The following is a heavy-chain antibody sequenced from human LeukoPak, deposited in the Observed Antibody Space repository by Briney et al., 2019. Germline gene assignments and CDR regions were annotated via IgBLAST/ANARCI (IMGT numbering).Heavy chain of an antibody. D-gene: IGHD5-24*01. CDR2: IIPIFGTA. CDR3: ASSAERWLQFYFDY. CDR1: GGTFSSYA. V-gene: IGHV1-69*05. J-gene: IGHJ4*02. Sequence: SVKVSCKASGGTFSSYAISWVRQAPGQGLEWMGRIIPIFGTANYAQKFQGRVTITTDESTSTAYMERSSLRSEDTAVYYCASSAERWLQFYFDYWGQGTLVTVSS.